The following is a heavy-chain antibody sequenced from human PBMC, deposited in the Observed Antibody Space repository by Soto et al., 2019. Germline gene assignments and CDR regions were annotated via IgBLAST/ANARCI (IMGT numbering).Heavy chain of an antibody. Sequence: AASVKVSCKASGYTFTSYDINWVLQATGQGLEWMGRISAYNYNTNYAQKLQGRVTMTTDTSTSTAYMELRSLRSDDTAVYYCARVVGALGHWFDPWGQGTLVTVSS. V-gene: IGHV1-18*01. J-gene: IGHJ5*02. CDR1: GYTFTSYD. CDR3: ARVVGALGHWFDP. CDR2: ISAYNYNT. D-gene: IGHD1-26*01.